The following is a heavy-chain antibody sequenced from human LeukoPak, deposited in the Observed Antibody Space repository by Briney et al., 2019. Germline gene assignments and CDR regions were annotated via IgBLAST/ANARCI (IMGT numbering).Heavy chain of an antibody. J-gene: IGHJ4*02. CDR2: IYYSGST. CDR3: ARLGYCTNGVCFFFDY. Sequence: SETLSLTCTVSGGSISSSSYYWGWIRQPPGKGLEWIGSIYYSGSTYYNPSLKSRVTISVDTSKNQFSLKLSYVTAADTAVYYCARLGYCTNGVCFFFDYWGQGTLVTVSS. D-gene: IGHD2-8*01. CDR1: GGSISSSSYY. V-gene: IGHV4-39*01.